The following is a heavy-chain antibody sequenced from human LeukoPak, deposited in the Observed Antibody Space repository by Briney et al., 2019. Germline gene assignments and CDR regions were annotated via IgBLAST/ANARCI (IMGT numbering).Heavy chain of an antibody. CDR1: GFTFSDYW. CDR3: AAAGLGVAHWFSS. D-gene: IGHD2-15*01. J-gene: IGHJ5*01. CDR2: LPYDGSYN. Sequence: GGSLRLSCAASGFTFSDYWIDWVRQAPGKGLEWVAWLPYDGSYNSTAASLKGRFAISKDISKNTLYLDMDSLTPEDTAVYYCAAAGLGVAHWFSSWGQGTLVIVSS. V-gene: IGHV3-30*02.